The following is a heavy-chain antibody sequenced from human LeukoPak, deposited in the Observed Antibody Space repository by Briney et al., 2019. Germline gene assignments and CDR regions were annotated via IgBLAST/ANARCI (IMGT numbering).Heavy chain of an antibody. J-gene: IGHJ4*02. V-gene: IGHV4-4*09. D-gene: IGHD4/OR15-4a*01. CDR3: ARGLSMVTPFDC. CDR1: GGSISSYY. CDR2: IYTSGST. Sequence: PSETLSLTCTVSGGSISSYYWSWIRQPPGKGLEWFGYIYTSGSTNYNPSLESRVTISVDTSKNQVSLKLSSVTAADTAVYYCARGLSMVTPFDCWGQGTLVTVSS.